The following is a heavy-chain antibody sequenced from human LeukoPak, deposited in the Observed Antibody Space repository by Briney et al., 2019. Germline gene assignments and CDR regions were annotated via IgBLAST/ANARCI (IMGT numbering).Heavy chain of an antibody. CDR2: IRYDGNNK. CDR1: GFTFSNYG. Sequence: PGGSLRLSCAASGFTFSNYGMHWVRQAPGKGLEWVAFIRYDGNNKYYADSVKGRFTISRDNSKNTLYLQMNSLRAEDTAVYYCAIDTIFGVRYFDHWGQGTLVTVSS. V-gene: IGHV3-30*02. J-gene: IGHJ4*02. D-gene: IGHD3-3*01. CDR3: AIDTIFGVRYFDH.